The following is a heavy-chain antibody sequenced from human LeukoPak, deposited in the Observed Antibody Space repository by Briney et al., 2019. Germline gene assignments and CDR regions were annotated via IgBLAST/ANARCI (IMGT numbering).Heavy chain of an antibody. V-gene: IGHV3-30*02. D-gene: IGHD6-13*01. Sequence: PGGSLRLSCAASGFTFSSYGMHWVRQAPGKGLEWVAFIRYDGSNKYYADSVKGRFTISRDNAKNSLYLQMNSLRAEDTAVYYCARVEQQLVQEYFDYWGQGTLVTVSS. CDR2: IRYDGSNK. CDR3: ARVEQQLVQEYFDY. J-gene: IGHJ4*02. CDR1: GFTFSSYG.